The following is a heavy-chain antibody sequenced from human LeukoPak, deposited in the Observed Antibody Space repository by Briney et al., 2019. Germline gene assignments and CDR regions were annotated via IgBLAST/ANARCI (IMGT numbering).Heavy chain of an antibody. CDR3: ARVEYDFWSGYPYYYYYYMDV. CDR2: ISSSGRTK. Sequence: GGSLRLSCAASGFTFSSYEMNWVRQAPGKGLEWVSYISSSGRTKYYADSVKGRFTISRDNANNSVYLQMNSLRAEDTAVYCCARVEYDFWSGYPYYYYYYMDVWGKGTTVTVSS. CDR1: GFTFSSYE. V-gene: IGHV3-48*03. D-gene: IGHD3-3*01. J-gene: IGHJ6*03.